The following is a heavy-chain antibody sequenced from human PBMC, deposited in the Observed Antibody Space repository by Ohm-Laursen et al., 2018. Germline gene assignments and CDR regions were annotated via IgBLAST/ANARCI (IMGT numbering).Heavy chain of an antibody. CDR2: IGSGGRIT. Sequence: GSLRLSCAAPGFTFSSYSMNWVRQAPGKGLEWVSYIGSGGRITYYADSVKGRFTISRDNSKNTLYLQMNSLRAEDTAVYYCARRVAYDRGEFDYWGLGTLVTVSS. CDR3: ARRVAYDRGEFDY. D-gene: IGHD5-12*01. V-gene: IGHV3-48*01. J-gene: IGHJ4*02. CDR1: GFTFSSYS.